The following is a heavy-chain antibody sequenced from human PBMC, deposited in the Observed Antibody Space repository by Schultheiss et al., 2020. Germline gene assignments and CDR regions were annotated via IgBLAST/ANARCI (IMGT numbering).Heavy chain of an antibody. CDR2: IYYSGST. V-gene: IGHV4-30-4*08. CDR1: GGSISSSSYY. CDR3: ARVEGYSGYDYFDY. Sequence: SQTLSLTCTVSGGSISSSSYYWGWIRQHPGKGLEWIGYIYYSGSTYYNPSLKSRVTISVDTSKNQFSLKLSSVTAADTAVYYCARVEGYSGYDYFDYWGQGTLVTVSS. J-gene: IGHJ4*02. D-gene: IGHD5-12*01.